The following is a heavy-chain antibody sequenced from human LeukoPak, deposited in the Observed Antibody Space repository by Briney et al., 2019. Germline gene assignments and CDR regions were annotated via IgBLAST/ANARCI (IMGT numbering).Heavy chain of an antibody. Sequence: GGSLRLSCAASGFTFSSYAMSWVRQAPGKGLEWVSSISASSSGTYYADSVRGRFTISRDDSKNTLYLQMNSLRAEDTAVYYCARDPDTKYCSGGSCYGYWGQGTLVTVSS. CDR2: ISASSSGT. J-gene: IGHJ4*02. CDR1: GFTFSSYA. V-gene: IGHV3-23*01. CDR3: ARDPDTKYCSGGSCYGY. D-gene: IGHD2-15*01.